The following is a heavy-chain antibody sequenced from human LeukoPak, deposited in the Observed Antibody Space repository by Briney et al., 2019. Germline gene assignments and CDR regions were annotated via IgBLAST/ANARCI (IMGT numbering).Heavy chain of an antibody. V-gene: IGHV3-23*01. CDR3: TKRAEFGGFDP. CDR1: GFTFSTSA. CDR2: ISTTVGNT. D-gene: IGHD3-10*01. J-gene: IGHJ5*02. Sequence: GGSLRLSCAASGFTFSTSAMSWVRQAPGKGLEWVSSISTTVGNTYYADSVKGRFTISRDNSNHTLYLQMNSLTAEYTAVYYCTKRAEFGGFDPWGQGTLVTVSS.